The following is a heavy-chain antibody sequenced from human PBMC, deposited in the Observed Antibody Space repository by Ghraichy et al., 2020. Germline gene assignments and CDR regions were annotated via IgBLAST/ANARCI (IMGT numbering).Heavy chain of an antibody. CDR1: GGSISSYY. V-gene: IGHV4-59*01. CDR3: ARRNYGSGSSEGNWFDP. CDR2: IYYSGST. Sequence: SQTLSLTCTVSGGSISSYYWSWIRQPPGKGLEWIGYIYYSGSTNYNPSLKSRVTISVDTSKNQFSLKLSSVTAADTAVYYCARRNYGSGSSEGNWFDPWGQGTLVTVSS. D-gene: IGHD3-10*01. J-gene: IGHJ5*02.